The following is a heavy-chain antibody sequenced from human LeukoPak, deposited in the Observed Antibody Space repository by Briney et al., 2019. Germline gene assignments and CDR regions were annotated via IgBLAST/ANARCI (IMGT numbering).Heavy chain of an antibody. CDR1: GFTFSRYW. CDR2: MNQDGSEI. V-gene: IGHV3-7*03. CDR3: ARGLYRDAFDI. D-gene: IGHD3-3*01. Sequence: PGGSLRLSCVGSGFTFSRYWLNWVRQAPGKGLEWVANMNQDGSEIYYLDSVKGRFTISRDNAKNSVYLQMNGLKAEDTAVYYCARGLYRDAFDIWGQGTMVTVSS. J-gene: IGHJ3*02.